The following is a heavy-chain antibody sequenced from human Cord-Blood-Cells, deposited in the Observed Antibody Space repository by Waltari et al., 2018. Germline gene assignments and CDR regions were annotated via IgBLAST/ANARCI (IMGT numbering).Heavy chain of an antibody. Sequence: QVKQQQWSAGLLDPSAALSLTCAVYGGCFSDYYWSWIRQPPGKGLEWIGEINHSGSTNYNPSLKSRVTISVDPSQTQFTLMLSSVTAAASAVYYGASGFYMGGRGYKHNWCDPWGQGTLVNVSS. D-gene: IGHD2-15*01. CDR1: GGCFSDYY. J-gene: IGHJ5*02. CDR3: ASGFYMGGRGYKHNWCDP. V-gene: IGHV4-34*01. CDR2: INHSGST.